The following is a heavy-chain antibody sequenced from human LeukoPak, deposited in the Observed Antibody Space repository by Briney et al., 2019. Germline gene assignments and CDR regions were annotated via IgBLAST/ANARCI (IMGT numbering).Heavy chain of an antibody. CDR3: ARAPPYSSGWYDSPRAFDI. CDR2: IYYSGST. CDR1: GGSISSSSYY. V-gene: IGHV4-39*07. Sequence: PSETLSLTCTVSGGSISSSSYYWGWIRQPPGKGLEWIGSIYYSGSTYYNPPLKSRVTISVDTSKNQFSLKLSSVTAADTAVYYCARAPPYSSGWYDSPRAFDIWGQGTMVTVSS. D-gene: IGHD6-19*01. J-gene: IGHJ3*02.